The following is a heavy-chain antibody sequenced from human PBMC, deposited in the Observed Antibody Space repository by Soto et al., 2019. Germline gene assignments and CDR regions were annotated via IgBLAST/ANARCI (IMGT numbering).Heavy chain of an antibody. CDR2: ISSSSSYI. D-gene: IGHD3-22*01. V-gene: IGHV3-21*01. CDR1: GFTFSSYS. Sequence: GGSLRLSCAASGFTFSSYSMNWVRQAPGKGLEWVSSISSSSSYIYYADSVKGRFTISRDNAKNLLYLQMNSLRAEDTAVYYCARDALLYYYDSSGYYFLGGDYWGQGTLVTVSS. CDR3: ARDALLYYYDSSGYYFLGGDY. J-gene: IGHJ4*02.